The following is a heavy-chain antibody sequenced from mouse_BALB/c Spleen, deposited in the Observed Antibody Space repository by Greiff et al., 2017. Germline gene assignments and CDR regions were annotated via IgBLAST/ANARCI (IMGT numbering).Heavy chain of an antibody. Sequence: VQLQQSGPGLVAPSQSLSITCTVSGFSLTSYGVHWVRQPPGKGLEWLGVIWAGGSTNYNSALMSRLSISKDNSKSQVFLKMNSLQTDDTAMYYCAREYGREAYWGQGTLVTVSA. CDR1: GFSLTSYG. D-gene: IGHD1-1*01. CDR2: IWAGGST. CDR3: AREYGREAY. J-gene: IGHJ3*01. V-gene: IGHV2-9*02.